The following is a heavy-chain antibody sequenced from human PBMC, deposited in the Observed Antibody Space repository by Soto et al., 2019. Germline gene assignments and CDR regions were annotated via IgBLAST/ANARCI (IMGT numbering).Heavy chain of an antibody. Sequence: ASVTVSCKASGYTFTSYAMHWVRQAPGQSLEWMGWINAVNGNTEYSQKFQGRVTITADDSTSTAYMELRSLRSDDTAIYYCADLSLGYCITTTCPPDYWRQGTLVTVSS. J-gene: IGHJ4*02. CDR3: ADLSLGYCITTTCPPDY. CDR1: GYTFTSYA. V-gene: IGHV1-3*01. CDR2: INAVNGNT. D-gene: IGHD2-2*01.